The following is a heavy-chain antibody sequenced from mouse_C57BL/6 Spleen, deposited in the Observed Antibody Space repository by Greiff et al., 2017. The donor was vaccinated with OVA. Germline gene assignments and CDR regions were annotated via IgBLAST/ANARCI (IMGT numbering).Heavy chain of an antibody. Sequence: VQLQESGPELVKPGASVKISCKASGYAFSSSWMNWVKQRPGKGLEWIGRIYPGDGDTNYNGKFKGQATLTADKSSSTAYMQLGGLTSEDSAVYICARPLTGTGGFAYWGQGTLVTVSA. CDR2: IYPGDGDT. D-gene: IGHD4-1*01. CDR1: GYAFSSSW. J-gene: IGHJ3*01. V-gene: IGHV1-82*01. CDR3: ARPLTGTGGFAY.